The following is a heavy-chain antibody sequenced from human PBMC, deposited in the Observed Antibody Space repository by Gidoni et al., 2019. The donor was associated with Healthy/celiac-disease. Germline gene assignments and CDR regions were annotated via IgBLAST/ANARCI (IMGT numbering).Heavy chain of an antibody. D-gene: IGHD4-4*01. J-gene: IGHJ4*02. CDR2: ISGSGGST. CDR3: AKATQIYSTLDFDY. Sequence: SWVRQAPGKGLEWVSAISGSGGSTYYADSVKGRFTISRDNSKNTLYLQMNSLRAEDTAVYYCAKATQIYSTLDFDYWIQGTLVTVSS. V-gene: IGHV3-23*01.